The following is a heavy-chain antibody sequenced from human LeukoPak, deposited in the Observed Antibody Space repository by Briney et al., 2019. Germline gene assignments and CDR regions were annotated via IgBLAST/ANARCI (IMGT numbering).Heavy chain of an antibody. J-gene: IGHJ5*02. CDR1: GGSISSSSYY. CDR2: IYYSGST. CDR3: ARVVFYYDFWSGSRTSSFDP. D-gene: IGHD3-3*01. Sequence: SETLSLTCTVSGGSISSSSYYWGWIRQPPGKGLEWIGSIYYSGSTYYNPSLKSRVTISVDTSKNQFSLKLSSVTAADTAVYYCARVVFYYDFWSGSRTSSFDPWGQGTLVTVSS. V-gene: IGHV4-39*07.